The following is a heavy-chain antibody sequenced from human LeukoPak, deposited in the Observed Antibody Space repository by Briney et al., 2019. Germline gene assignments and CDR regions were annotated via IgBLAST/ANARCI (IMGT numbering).Heavy chain of an antibody. D-gene: IGHD3-22*01. CDR1: GYNFANSW. J-gene: IGHJ4*02. Sequence: GESLKISCHGSGYNFANSWIGWVRQMPGKGLEWVGLIYPDDSDIRYSPSFQGHVTISADKSTSTAYLQWVSLKASDTAMYYCARHSDRKAFDYWGQGTLVTVSS. CDR2: IYPDDSDI. V-gene: IGHV5-51*01. CDR3: ARHSDRKAFDY.